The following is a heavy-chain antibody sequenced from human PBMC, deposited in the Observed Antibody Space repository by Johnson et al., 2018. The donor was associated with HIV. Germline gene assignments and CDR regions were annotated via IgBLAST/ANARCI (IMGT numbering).Heavy chain of an antibody. CDR3: AKKLGVLTVPWAFDI. CDR2: IRSKANSYAT. Sequence: VQLVESGGGLVQPGGSLKLSCAASGFTFSGSAMHWVRQASGKGLEWVGRIRSKANSYATAYAASVQGRFTISRDDSKNTAYLQMNSLKTEDTAVYYCAKKLGVLTVPWAFDIWGQGTMVTVSS. J-gene: IGHJ3*02. D-gene: IGHD3-10*01. V-gene: IGHV3-73*01. CDR1: GFTFSGSA.